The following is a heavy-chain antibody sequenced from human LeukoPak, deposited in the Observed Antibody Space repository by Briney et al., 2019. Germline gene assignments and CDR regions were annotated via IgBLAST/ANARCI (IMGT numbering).Heavy chain of an antibody. CDR3: ARTVVVVVPAAMVFDY. J-gene: IGHJ4*02. V-gene: IGHV4-30-4*08. CDR1: GDSISSGDYY. D-gene: IGHD2-2*01. CDR2: IYYSGST. Sequence: SETLTLTCTVSGDSISSGDYYWSRIRQPPGKVLEWIGYIYYSGSTYYNPSRKSRVTISVDTSKNQFSLKLSSVTAADTAVYYCARTVVVVVPAAMVFDYWGQGTLVTVSS.